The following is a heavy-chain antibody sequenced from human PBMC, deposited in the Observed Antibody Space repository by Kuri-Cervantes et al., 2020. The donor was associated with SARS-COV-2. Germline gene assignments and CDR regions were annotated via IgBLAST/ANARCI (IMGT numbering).Heavy chain of an antibody. CDR1: GYTFTSYG. J-gene: IGHJ5*02. CDR3: ARVITMVRGVIILRVNWFDP. Sequence: ASVTVSCKASGYTFTSYGISWVRQAPGQGLEWMGWISAYNGNTNYAQKLQGRVTMTTDTSTSTAYMELRSLRSDDTAVYYCARVITMVRGVIILRVNWFDPWGQGTLVTVSS. CDR2: ISAYNGNT. V-gene: IGHV1-18*04. D-gene: IGHD3-10*01.